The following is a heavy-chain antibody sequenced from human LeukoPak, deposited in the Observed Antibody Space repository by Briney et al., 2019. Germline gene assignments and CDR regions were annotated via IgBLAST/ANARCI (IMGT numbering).Heavy chain of an antibody. V-gene: IGHV4-59*08. D-gene: IGHD1-26*01. Sequence: SETLSLTCTVSGGSISSYYWSWIRQPPGKGLEWIGYIYHSGSTNYNPSLKSRVTISVDTSKNQISLKLSSVNAADTAVYYCARRYSGIFDPWGQGTLVTVSS. CDR3: ARRYSGIFDP. CDR1: GGSISSYY. CDR2: IYHSGST. J-gene: IGHJ5*02.